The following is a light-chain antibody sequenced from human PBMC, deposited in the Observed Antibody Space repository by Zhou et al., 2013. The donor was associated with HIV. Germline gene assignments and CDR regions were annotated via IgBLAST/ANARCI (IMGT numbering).Light chain of an antibody. V-gene: IGKV1-27*01. CDR1: QGISSH. J-gene: IGKJ4*01. CDR3: QHYNSYPLT. CDR2: AS. Sequence: DIQMTQSPSSLSASVGDRVTITCRASQGISSHLAWYQQKPGKVPKLLMYASTLQSGVPSRFSGSGFGTAFTLTISSLQPDDFATYYCQHYNSYPLTFGGGTKVEIK.